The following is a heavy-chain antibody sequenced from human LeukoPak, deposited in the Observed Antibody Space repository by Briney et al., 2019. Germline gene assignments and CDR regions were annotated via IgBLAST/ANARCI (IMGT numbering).Heavy chain of an antibody. Sequence: ASVKVSCKASGYTFTIYDINWVRQATGQGLEWMGWMNPNSDNTGYAQTFQGRVTMTRNTSISTAYMELSSLRSEDTAVYYCARWGVGNRGAFDIWGQGTVVTVSS. V-gene: IGHV1-8*01. CDR1: GYTFTIYD. D-gene: IGHD2/OR15-2a*01. J-gene: IGHJ3*02. CDR3: ARWGVGNRGAFDI. CDR2: MNPNSDNT.